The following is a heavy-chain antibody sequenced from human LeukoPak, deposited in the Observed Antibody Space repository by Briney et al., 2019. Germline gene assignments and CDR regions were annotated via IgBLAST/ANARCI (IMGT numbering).Heavy chain of an antibody. Sequence: ASVKVSCKASGYTFSSYGISWVRQAPGQGLEWMGWISAYNGNTNYAHKFQGRVTMTTDTSTTTAYMELRSLRSDDTAVYYCARGVNSQGTAMVLFDSWGQGSLVTVSA. V-gene: IGHV1-18*01. CDR3: ARGVNSQGTAMVLFDS. CDR1: GYTFSSYG. J-gene: IGHJ4*02. D-gene: IGHD5-18*01. CDR2: ISAYNGNT.